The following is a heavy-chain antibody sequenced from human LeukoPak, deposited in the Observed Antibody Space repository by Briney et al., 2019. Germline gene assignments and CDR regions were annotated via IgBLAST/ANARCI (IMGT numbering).Heavy chain of an antibody. D-gene: IGHD6-19*01. CDR1: GFTFSSYA. CDR2: ISGSGGST. CDR3: AKGEYSSGWYFGY. Sequence: GGSLRLSCAASGFTFSSYAMSWVRQAPGKGLEWVSGISGSGGSTYYADSVKGRFTISRDNSKNTLYLQMNSLRAEDTAVYYCAKGEYSSGWYFGYWGQGTLVTVSS. V-gene: IGHV3-23*01. J-gene: IGHJ4*02.